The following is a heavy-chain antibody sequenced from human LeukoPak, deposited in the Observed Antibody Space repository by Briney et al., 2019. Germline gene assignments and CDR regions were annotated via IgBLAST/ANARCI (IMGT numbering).Heavy chain of an antibody. CDR2: IYYSGST. D-gene: IGHD4-23*01. CDR1: GGSISSYY. CDR3: ARPSLDYGGIDAFDF. V-gene: IGHV4-59*08. Sequence: SETLSLTCTVSGGSISSYYWSWIRQPPGRGLEWIGFIYYSGSTNYNPSLKSRVTISVDTSKNQFSLKLSSVTAADTAVYYCARPSLDYGGIDAFDFWGQGTLVTVSS. J-gene: IGHJ3*01.